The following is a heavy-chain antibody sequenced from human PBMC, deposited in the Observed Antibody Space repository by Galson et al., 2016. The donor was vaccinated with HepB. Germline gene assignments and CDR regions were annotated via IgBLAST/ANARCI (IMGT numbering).Heavy chain of an antibody. J-gene: IGHJ5*02. CDR1: GFSLSTSGLH. V-gene: IGHV2-5*02. Sequence: PALVKPTQTLTLTRTFSGFSLSTSGLHVGWIRQPPGKALEWLALIYWDDDKRYSPSLKTRLSISKDTSKDQVVPTMTNMDPADTATYYCAHGGTSMILGMVDNSGWFDPWGQGILVTVPS. CDR3: AHGGTSMILGMVDNSGWFDP. CDR2: IYWDDDK. D-gene: IGHD3/OR15-3a*01.